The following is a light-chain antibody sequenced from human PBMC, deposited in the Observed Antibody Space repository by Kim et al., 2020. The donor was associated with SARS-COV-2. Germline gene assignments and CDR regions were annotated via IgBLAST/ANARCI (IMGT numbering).Light chain of an antibody. CDR2: RNN. V-gene: IGLV1-47*01. CDR3: AAWDDSLSGSYV. J-gene: IGLJ1*01. Sequence: VPISCSGSSSNIGSNYVYWYQQLPGTAPKLLIYRNNQRPSGVPDRFSGSKSGTSASLAISGLRSEDEADYYCAAWDDSLSGSYVFGTGTKVTVL. CDR1: SSNIGSNY.